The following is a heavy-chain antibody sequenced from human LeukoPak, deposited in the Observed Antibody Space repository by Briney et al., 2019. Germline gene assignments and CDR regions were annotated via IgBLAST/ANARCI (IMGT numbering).Heavy chain of an antibody. Sequence: ASVKVSCKASGYTFTSYYMHWVRQAPGQGLEWMGIINPSGGSTSYAQKFQGRVTMTRDTSTSTVYMELSSLRSEDTAVYYCATGIRPPSYSNYVSIGYYYMDVWGKGTTVTVSS. CDR1: GYTFTSYY. J-gene: IGHJ6*03. D-gene: IGHD4-11*01. CDR2: INPSGGST. V-gene: IGHV1-46*01. CDR3: ATGIRPPSYSNYVSIGYYYMDV.